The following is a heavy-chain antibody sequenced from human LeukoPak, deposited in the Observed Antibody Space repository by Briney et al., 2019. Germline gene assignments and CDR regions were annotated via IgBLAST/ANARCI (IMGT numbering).Heavy chain of an antibody. Sequence: GASVKVSCKASGYTFTSYDINWVRQATGQGLEWMGWMNPNSGNTGYAQKFQGRGTITRNTSISTDYMELSSLRSEDTAVYYCARGRGYGGKEDYWGQGTLVTVSS. J-gene: IGHJ4*02. D-gene: IGHD4-23*01. CDR3: ARGRGYGGKEDY. CDR1: GYTFTSYD. V-gene: IGHV1-8*01. CDR2: MNPNSGNT.